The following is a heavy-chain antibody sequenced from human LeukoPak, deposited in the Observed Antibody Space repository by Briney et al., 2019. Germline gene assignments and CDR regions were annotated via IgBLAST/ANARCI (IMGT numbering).Heavy chain of an antibody. Sequence: GSLRLSCAASGFTFSSYSMNWVRQAPGKGLEWRGHIYYSGSTYYNPSLESRVTISVDTSKNQFSLKLTSVTAADTAVYYCARVCTSTSCFGTFDYWGQGTLVTVSS. V-gene: IGHV4-59*05. J-gene: IGHJ4*02. CDR3: ARVCTSTSCFGTFDY. CDR1: GFTFSSYS. CDR2: IYYSGST. D-gene: IGHD2-2*01.